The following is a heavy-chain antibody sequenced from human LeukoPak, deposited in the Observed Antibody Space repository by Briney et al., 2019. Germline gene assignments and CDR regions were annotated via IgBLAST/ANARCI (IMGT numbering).Heavy chain of an antibody. CDR3: ARADCSSSSCYELDY. J-gene: IGHJ4*02. CDR2: ISSSGRTI. CDR1: GFTFSDCY. D-gene: IGHD2-2*01. Sequence: GGSLRLSCAGSGFTFSDCYMSWIRQAPGKGLEWVSYISSSGRTIYYADSVKGRFTISRDNAKNSLYLQMNSLRAEDTAVYYCARADCSSSSCYELDYWGQGTLVTVSS. V-gene: IGHV3-11*04.